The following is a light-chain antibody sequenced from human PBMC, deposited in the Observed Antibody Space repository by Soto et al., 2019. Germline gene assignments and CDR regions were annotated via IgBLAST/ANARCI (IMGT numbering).Light chain of an antibody. Sequence: QSALTQPASVSGSPGQSITISCTGTRSDIGGYNYVSWHQQHPGTAPKLIIYDVSSRPSGVSHRFSASKSGNTASLTISGLQAEDEADYYCSSFSVASPLFGTGTKVTVL. CDR1: RSDIGGYNY. J-gene: IGLJ1*01. CDR3: SSFSVASPL. CDR2: DVS. V-gene: IGLV2-14*03.